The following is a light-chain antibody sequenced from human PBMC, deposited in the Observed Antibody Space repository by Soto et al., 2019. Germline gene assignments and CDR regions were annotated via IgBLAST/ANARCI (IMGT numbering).Light chain of an antibody. V-gene: IGLV1-44*01. CDR1: SSNIGRYT. Sequence: QSVLTQPPSASGTPGQRVTISCSGGSSNIGRYTVNWYQQLPGTAPKLLMYNNNQRPSGVPDRFSGYKSGTSASLAISGLQSEDETDYYCAAWDDSLNGHLVFGGGTKLTLL. CDR2: NNN. J-gene: IGLJ2*01. CDR3: AAWDDSLNGHLV.